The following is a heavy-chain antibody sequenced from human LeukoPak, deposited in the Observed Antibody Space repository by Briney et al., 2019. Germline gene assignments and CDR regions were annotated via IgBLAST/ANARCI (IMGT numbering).Heavy chain of an antibody. Sequence: ASVKVSCKASGYTFTGYYMHWVRQAPGQGLEWMGWINPNSGGTNYAQKFQGRVTMTRDTSISTAYMELSRLRSDDTAVYYCARDRVVVVPAATYYYYYYGMDVWGQGTTVTVSS. D-gene: IGHD2-2*01. CDR1: GYTFTGYY. CDR3: ARDRVVVVPAATYYYYYYGMDV. J-gene: IGHJ6*02. V-gene: IGHV1-2*02. CDR2: INPNSGGT.